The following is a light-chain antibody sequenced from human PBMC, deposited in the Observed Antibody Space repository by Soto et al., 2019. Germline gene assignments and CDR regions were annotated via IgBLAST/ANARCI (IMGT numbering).Light chain of an antibody. Sequence: DIQVTQSPSSLSASVGDRVTITCRASQTIGRFLNWYQQKPGKAPKLLIYAASSLQGGVPSRFNGSGSGTDFTLSISSLQPEDFATYYCQQSYSSLLTFGPGTKVDFK. CDR1: QTIGRF. J-gene: IGKJ3*01. CDR3: QQSYSSLLT. V-gene: IGKV1-39*01. CDR2: AAS.